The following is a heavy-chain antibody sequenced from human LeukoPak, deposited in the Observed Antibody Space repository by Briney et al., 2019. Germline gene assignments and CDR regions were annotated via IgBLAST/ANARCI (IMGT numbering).Heavy chain of an antibody. J-gene: IGHJ5*02. CDR2: INPNSGGT. CDR3: ARDRRLYCSSTSCQGGSRYWFDP. D-gene: IGHD2-2*01. Sequence: ASVKVSCKASGYTFTGYYMHWVRQAPGQGLEWMGWINPNSGGTNYAQKFQGRVTTTRDTSISTAYMELSRLRSDDTAVYYCARDRRLYCSSTSCQGGSRYWFDPWGQGTLVTVSS. V-gene: IGHV1-2*02. CDR1: GYTFTGYY.